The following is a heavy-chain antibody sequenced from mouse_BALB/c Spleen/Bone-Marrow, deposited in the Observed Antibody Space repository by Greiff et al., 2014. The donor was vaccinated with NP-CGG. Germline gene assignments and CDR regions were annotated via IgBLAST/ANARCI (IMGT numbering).Heavy chain of an antibody. Sequence: EVMLVESGGGLVKPGESLKFSCAASGITVSSYTMPWVRQTPEKRLEWVASITGGGTTYYPDSVKGRFTISRDNARNILYLQVSSLRSEDTAIYYCARHYGYVDAMDYWGQGTSVTVSS. CDR1: GITVSSYT. D-gene: IGHD1-2*01. J-gene: IGHJ4*01. CDR2: ITGGGTT. V-gene: IGHV5-6-5*01. CDR3: ARHYGYVDAMDY.